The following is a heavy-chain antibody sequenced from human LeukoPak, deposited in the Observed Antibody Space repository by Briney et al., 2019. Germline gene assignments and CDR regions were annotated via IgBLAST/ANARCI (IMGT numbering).Heavy chain of an antibody. CDR2: ISIGGTI. CDR1: GFTLSGYS. CDR3: STAKFDY. Sequence: GGSLRLSCAASGFTLSGYSMNWVRQAPGKGLEWVSHISIGGTIYYADSVKGRFTTSRDNAKNSVYLQMNNLRVEDTAVYYCSTAKFDYWGQGTLVTVSS. V-gene: IGHV3-48*01. J-gene: IGHJ4*02.